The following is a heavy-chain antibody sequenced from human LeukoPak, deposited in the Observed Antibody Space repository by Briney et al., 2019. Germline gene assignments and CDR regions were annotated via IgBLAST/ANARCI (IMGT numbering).Heavy chain of an antibody. CDR1: GFTFSNYV. CDR3: AKEDTFMGALVL. J-gene: IGHJ4*02. D-gene: IGHD5-18*01. V-gene: IGHV3-30*18. Sequence: AGGSLRLSCAASGFTFSNYVMHWVRQAPGKGLEWVAVILFEGSNKYYADSVKGRFTISRDNSKNTLYLQMNSLRTEDTAVYYCAKEDTFMGALVLWGQGTLVTASS. CDR2: ILFEGSNK.